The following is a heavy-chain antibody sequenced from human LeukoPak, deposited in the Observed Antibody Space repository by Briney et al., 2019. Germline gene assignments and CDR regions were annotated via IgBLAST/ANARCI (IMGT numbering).Heavy chain of an antibody. J-gene: IGHJ6*02. CDR3: ARDLYDYDFWSGYFPSYYYYGMDV. Sequence: GGSLRLSCAASGFTFSDYYMTWIRQAPGKGLEWVSYISSSGSTIYYADSVKGRFTISRDNAKNSLYLQMNSLRAEDTAVYYCARDLYDYDFWSGYFPSYYYYGMDVWGQGTTVTVSS. D-gene: IGHD3-3*01. CDR1: GFTFSDYY. CDR2: ISSSGSTI. V-gene: IGHV3-11*04.